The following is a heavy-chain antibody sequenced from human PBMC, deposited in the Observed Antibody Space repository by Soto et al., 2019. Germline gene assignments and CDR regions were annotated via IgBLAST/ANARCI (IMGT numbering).Heavy chain of an antibody. D-gene: IGHD3-3*01. J-gene: IGHJ6*02. CDR1: GFTVSDNY. V-gene: IGHV3-66*01. CDR2: IYSGGNT. CDR3: AKDTNLGYDFWSGYYNGYYYYGMDV. Sequence: GGSLRLSCAASGFTVSDNYMSWVRQAPGNGLEWVSVIYSGGNTYYADSVKGRFTISRDNSKNTLYLQMNSLRAEDTAVYYCAKDTNLGYDFWSGYYNGYYYYGMDVWGQGTTVTVSS.